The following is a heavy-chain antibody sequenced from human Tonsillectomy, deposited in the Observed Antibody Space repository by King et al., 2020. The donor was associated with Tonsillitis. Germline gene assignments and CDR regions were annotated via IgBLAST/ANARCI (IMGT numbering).Heavy chain of an antibody. Sequence: VQLQQSGPGLVKPSQTLSLTCAISGDSVSSNSAAWNWIRQSPSRGLEWLGRTYYRSKWANDYAESVKSRITINPDSSKNQFSLHLNSVTPEDTALYYCARDLTGVDSSSWYGGIYYYYYMDVWGEGTAVTVSS. D-gene: IGHD6-13*01. J-gene: IGHJ6*03. V-gene: IGHV6-1*01. CDR3: ARDLTGVDSSSWYGGIYYYYYMDV. CDR1: GDSVSSNSAA. CDR2: TYYRSKWAN.